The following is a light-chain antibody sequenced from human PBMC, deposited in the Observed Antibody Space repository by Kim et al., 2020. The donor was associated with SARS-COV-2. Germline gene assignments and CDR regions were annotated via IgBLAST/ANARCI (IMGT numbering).Light chain of an antibody. CDR1: SSDIGIYNY. Sequence: GQSITLSCTGTSSDIGIYNYASWYHQHPGKAPKLLIFDVKTRPSGVSDRFSGSKSGSTASLTISHVQAEDEGIYYCSSYTTSTTWVFGGGTQLTVL. V-gene: IGLV2-14*03. CDR3: SSYTTSTTWV. CDR2: DVK. J-gene: IGLJ3*02.